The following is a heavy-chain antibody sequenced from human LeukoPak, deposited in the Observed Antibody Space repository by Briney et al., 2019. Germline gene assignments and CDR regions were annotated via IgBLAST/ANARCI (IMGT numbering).Heavy chain of an antibody. J-gene: IGHJ4*02. D-gene: IGHD2-2*01. CDR3: AKCSGTSCFTFDY. CDR1: GFTFSIYA. CDR2: FSTSSGNT. Sequence: GGSLRLSCVASGFTFSIYAMIWCRQAPGKGLQWVSTFSTSSGNTYYADSVKGRFTISRDNSKNTLYLQMNSLRAEDTAVYYCAKCSGTSCFTFDYWGQGTLVTVSS. V-gene: IGHV3-23*01.